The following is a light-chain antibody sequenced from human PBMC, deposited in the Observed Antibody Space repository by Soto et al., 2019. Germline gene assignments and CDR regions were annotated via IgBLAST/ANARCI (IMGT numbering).Light chain of an antibody. CDR2: DVN. CDR3: SSFTSSSSYV. J-gene: IGLJ1*01. CDR1: SSDIGGFIH. V-gene: IGLV2-14*01. Sequence: QSALTQPASVSDSPGQSITISCIGTSSDIGGFIHVSWHQQHPGKAPKLIIYDVNNRPAGVSNRFSGSKTGNTASLIISGLQAEDEADYSCSSFTSSSSYVFGSGTKLTVL.